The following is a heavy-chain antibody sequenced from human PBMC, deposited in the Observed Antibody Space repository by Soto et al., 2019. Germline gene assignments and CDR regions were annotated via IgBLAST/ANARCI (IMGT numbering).Heavy chain of an antibody. J-gene: IGHJ5*02. CDR2: INAGNGNT. V-gene: IGHV1-3*01. Sequence: ASVKVSCKASGYTFTSYAMHWVRQAPGQRLEWMGWINAGNGNTKYSQKFQGRVTITRDTSASTAYMELSSLRSEDTAVYYCARDQTLLRYFDWHRGWFDPWGQGTLVTV. CDR1: GYTFTSYA. D-gene: IGHD3-9*01. CDR3: ARDQTLLRYFDWHRGWFDP.